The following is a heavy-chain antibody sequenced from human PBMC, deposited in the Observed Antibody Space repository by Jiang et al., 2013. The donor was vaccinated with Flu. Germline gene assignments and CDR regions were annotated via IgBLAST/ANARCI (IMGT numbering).Heavy chain of an antibody. V-gene: IGHV5-51*01. J-gene: IGHJ4*02. D-gene: IGHD1-26*01. CDR1: GYSFTSYW. CDR2: IYPGDSDT. Sequence: AEVKKPGESLKISCKGSGYSFTSYWIGWVRQMPGKGLEWMGIIYPGDSDTRYSPSFQGQVTISADKSSTTTYLQWISLKASDTAIYYCVRQEVGVGFDFWGQGALVTVSS. CDR3: VRQEVGVGFDF.